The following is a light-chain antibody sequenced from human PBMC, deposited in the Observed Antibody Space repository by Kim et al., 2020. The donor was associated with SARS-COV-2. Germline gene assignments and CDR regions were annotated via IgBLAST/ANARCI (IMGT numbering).Light chain of an antibody. CDR2: GNS. CDR3: QSYDSSLSGSV. J-gene: IGLJ2*01. CDR1: SSNIGAGYD. V-gene: IGLV1-40*01. Sequence: QSVLTQPPSVSGAPGQRVTISCTGSSSNIGAGYDVHWYQQLPGTAPKLLIYGNSNRPSGVPDRFSGSKSGTSASLAITGLQAEDEADYYCQSYDSSLSGSVFGGGTYVTVL.